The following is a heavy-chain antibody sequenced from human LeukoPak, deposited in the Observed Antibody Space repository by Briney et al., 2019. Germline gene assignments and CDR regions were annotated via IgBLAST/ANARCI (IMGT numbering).Heavy chain of an antibody. V-gene: IGHV4-61*10. J-gene: IGHJ6*02. Sequence: SETLSLTCTVSGGSISSGSYYWSWIRQPAGKGLEWIGYIYYSGSTYYNPSLKSRVTISVDTSKNQFSLKLSSVTAADTAVYYCARGWAAAATSDYYYYGMDVWGQGTTVTVSS. CDR1: GGSISSGSYY. CDR2: IYYSGST. CDR3: ARGWAAAATSDYYYYGMDV. D-gene: IGHD6-13*01.